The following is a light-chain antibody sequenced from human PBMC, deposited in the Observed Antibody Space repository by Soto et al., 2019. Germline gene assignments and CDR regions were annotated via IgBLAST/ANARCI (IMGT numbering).Light chain of an antibody. Sequence: AIQMTQSPSSVSASVGDRVTITCRASQGIRNGLGWYQQKPGKAPKLLIYAASSLQSGVPSRFSGSGSGTYFTLTISSLQPEDFATYYCLQDYNYPRTFGQGTKV. CDR3: LQDYNYPRT. V-gene: IGKV1-6*01. J-gene: IGKJ1*01. CDR1: QGIRNG. CDR2: AAS.